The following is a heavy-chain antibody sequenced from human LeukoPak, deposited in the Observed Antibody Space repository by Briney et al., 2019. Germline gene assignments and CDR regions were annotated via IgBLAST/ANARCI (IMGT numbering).Heavy chain of an antibody. J-gene: IGHJ4*02. Sequence: GGSLRLSCAASGFTFSAYYMSWIRQAPGKGLEWVSYISSSGSTIYYADSVKGRFTISRDNAKNSLYLQMNSLRAEDTAVYYCARGQSNYYDSSGPVDYWGQGTLVTVSS. D-gene: IGHD3-22*01. CDR3: ARGQSNYYDSSGPVDY. CDR1: GFTFSAYY. CDR2: ISSSGSTI. V-gene: IGHV3-11*04.